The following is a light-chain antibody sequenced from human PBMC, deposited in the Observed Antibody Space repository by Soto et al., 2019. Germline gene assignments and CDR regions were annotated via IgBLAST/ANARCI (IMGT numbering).Light chain of an antibody. CDR3: QHYNSYSEA. Sequence: DIHLTQSPSSVSASVGDRVTITCLASQGISSWLAWYQQKPGKAPKLLIYKASTLKSGVPSRFSGSGSGTEFTLTISSLQPDDFATYYCQHYNSYSEAFGQGTKVDI. CDR2: KAS. V-gene: IGKV1-5*03. CDR1: QGISSW. J-gene: IGKJ1*01.